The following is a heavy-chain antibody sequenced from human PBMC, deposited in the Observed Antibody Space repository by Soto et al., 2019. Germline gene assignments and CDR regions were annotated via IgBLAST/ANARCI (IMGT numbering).Heavy chain of an antibody. CDR3: ARDSDDSGWRYFDY. CDR2: IYYSGST. CDR1: GGSISSYY. V-gene: IGHV4-59*01. Sequence: TSETLSLTCTVSGGSISSYYWSWIRQPPGKGLEWIGYIYYSGSTNYNPSLKSRVTISVDTSKNQFSLKLSSVTAADTAVYYCARDSDDSGWRYFDYWGQGTLVTVPQ. J-gene: IGHJ4*02. D-gene: IGHD6-19*01.